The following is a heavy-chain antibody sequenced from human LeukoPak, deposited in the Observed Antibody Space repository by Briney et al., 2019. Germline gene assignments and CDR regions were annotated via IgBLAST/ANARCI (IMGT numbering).Heavy chain of an antibody. D-gene: IGHD3-22*01. CDR3: ARSPNYYDSSGYSLEPFDY. V-gene: IGHV3-30-3*01. J-gene: IGHJ4*02. CDR2: ISYDGSNK. Sequence: PGGSLRLSCAASGFTFSSYAMSWVRQAPGKGLEWVAVISYDGSNKYYADSVKGRFTISRDNSKNTLYLQMNSLRAEDTAVYYCARSPNYYDSSGYSLEPFDYWGQGTLVTVSS. CDR1: GFTFSSYA.